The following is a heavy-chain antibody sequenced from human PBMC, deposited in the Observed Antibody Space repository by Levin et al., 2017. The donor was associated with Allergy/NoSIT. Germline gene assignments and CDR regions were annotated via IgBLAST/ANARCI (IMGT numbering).Heavy chain of an antibody. D-gene: IGHD5-18*01. CDR2: IYHSGST. CDR1: GGSISSGGYS. CDR3: ARTNSYGRLFDY. Sequence: SETLSLTCAVSGGSISSGGYSWSWIRQPPGKGLEWIGYIYHSGSTYYNPSLKSRVTISVDRSKNQFSLKLSSVTAADTAVYYCARTNSYGRLFDYWGQGTLVTVSS. V-gene: IGHV4-30-2*01. J-gene: IGHJ4*02.